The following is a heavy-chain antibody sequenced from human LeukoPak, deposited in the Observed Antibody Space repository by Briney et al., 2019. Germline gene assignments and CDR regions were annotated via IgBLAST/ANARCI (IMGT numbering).Heavy chain of an antibody. D-gene: IGHD6-19*01. Sequence: PSETLSLTCTVSGGSISSSSYYWGWIRQPPGKGLEWIGSIYYSGSTYYNPSLKSRVTISVDTSKNQFSLKLSSVTAADTAVYYCARLSSGWLYLDYWGQGTLVTVSS. CDR1: GGSISSSSYY. CDR2: IYYSGST. CDR3: ARLSSGWLYLDY. V-gene: IGHV4-39*01. J-gene: IGHJ4*02.